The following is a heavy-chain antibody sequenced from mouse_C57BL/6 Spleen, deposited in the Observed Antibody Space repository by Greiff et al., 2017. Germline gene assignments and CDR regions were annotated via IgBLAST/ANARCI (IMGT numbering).Heavy chain of an antibody. CDR1: GYTFTSYW. D-gene: IGHD1-1*01. CDR3: SRDYGSSYDRYFDV. Sequence: QVQLQQPGAELVKPGASVKMSCKASGYTFTSYWMQWVKQRPGQGLEWIGEIDPSDSYTTYNQKFKGKATLTVDPSSSTAYMQLRSLTSEDSAVYYWSRDYGSSYDRYFDVWGTGTTVTVSS. CDR2: IDPSDSYT. J-gene: IGHJ1*03. V-gene: IGHV1-50*01.